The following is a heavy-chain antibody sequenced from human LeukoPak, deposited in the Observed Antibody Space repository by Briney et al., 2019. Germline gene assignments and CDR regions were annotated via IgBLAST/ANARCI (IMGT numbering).Heavy chain of an antibody. J-gene: IGHJ4*02. V-gene: IGHV3-23*01. CDR2: ISGSGDST. CDR3: AKGPLYDF. CDR1: GFTFDDYA. Sequence: PGGSLRLSCAASGFTFDDYAMHWVRQAPGKGLEWVSAISGSGDSTYYADSVKGRFTISRDNSKNTLYLQMNSLRAEDTAVYYCAKGPLYDFWGQGTLVTVSS.